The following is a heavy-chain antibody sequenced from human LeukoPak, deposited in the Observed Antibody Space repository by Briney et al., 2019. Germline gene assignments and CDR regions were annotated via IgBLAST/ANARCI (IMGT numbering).Heavy chain of an antibody. J-gene: IGHJ3*02. D-gene: IGHD4-23*01. CDR2: INHSGST. CDR3: ARSRLRWTGAFDI. Sequence: PSETLSLTCAVYGGSFSGYYWSWLRQPPGKGLEWIGEINHSGSTNYNPSLKSRVTISVDTSKNQFSLKLSSVTAADTAVYYCARSRLRWTGAFDIWGQGTMVTVSS. V-gene: IGHV4-34*01. CDR1: GGSFSGYY.